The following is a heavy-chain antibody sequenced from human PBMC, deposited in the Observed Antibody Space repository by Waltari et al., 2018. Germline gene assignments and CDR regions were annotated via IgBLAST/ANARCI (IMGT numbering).Heavy chain of an antibody. CDR1: GGTFSSYA. D-gene: IGHD6-13*01. CDR3: AGPVSSSFTDGAFDI. J-gene: IGHJ3*02. Sequence: QVQLVQSGAEVKKPGSSVKVSCKASGGTFSSYAISWVRQAPGQGLEWMGGIIPIFGTANYAQKFQGRGTITTDESTSTAYMELSSLRSEDTAVYYCAGPVSSSFTDGAFDIWGQGTMVTVSS. CDR2: IIPIFGTA. V-gene: IGHV1-69*05.